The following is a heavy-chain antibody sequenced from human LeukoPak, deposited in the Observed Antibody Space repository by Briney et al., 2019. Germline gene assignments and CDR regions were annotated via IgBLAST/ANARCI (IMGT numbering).Heavy chain of an antibody. V-gene: IGHV5-51*01. Sequence: GESLKISCKGSGYSFTSYWIGWVRQMPGKSLEWMGIIYPGDPDTRYSPSFQGQVTISADKSISTAYLQWSSLKASDTAMYYCARVSSYCSSTSCYLDYWGQGTLVTVSS. CDR2: IYPGDPDT. J-gene: IGHJ4*02. D-gene: IGHD2-2*01. CDR3: ARVSSYCSSTSCYLDY. CDR1: GYSFTSYW.